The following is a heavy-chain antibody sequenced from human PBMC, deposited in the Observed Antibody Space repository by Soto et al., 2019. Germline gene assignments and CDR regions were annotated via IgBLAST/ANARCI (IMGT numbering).Heavy chain of an antibody. V-gene: IGHV5-51*01. CDR1: GYSFITYW. Sequence: AQALKSSCTGSGYSFITYWIGWVRQRPGKGLEWMAVTYLGDSETRYSPSFLGQVTISADRSINTAYLQWSSLKASDTAIYFCARAPNNVNGFTADFDLWGQGTMVTV. CDR3: ARAPNNVNGFTADFDL. J-gene: IGHJ3*01. D-gene: IGHD6-25*01. CDR2: TYLGDSET.